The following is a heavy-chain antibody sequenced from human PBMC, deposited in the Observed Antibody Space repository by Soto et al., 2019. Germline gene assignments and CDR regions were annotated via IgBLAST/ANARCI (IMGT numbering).Heavy chain of an antibody. D-gene: IGHD5-18*01. CDR3: ARHGKVDTAMVPYYYYGMDV. J-gene: IGHJ6*02. V-gene: IGHV1-46*01. CDR2: INPSGGST. CDR1: GYTFTSYY. Sequence: GASVKVSCKASGYTFTSYYMHWVRQAPGQGLEWMGIINPSGGSTSYAQKFQGRVTMTRDTSTSTVYMELSSLRSEDTAVYYCARHGKVDTAMVPYYYYGMDVWGQGTTVTVSS.